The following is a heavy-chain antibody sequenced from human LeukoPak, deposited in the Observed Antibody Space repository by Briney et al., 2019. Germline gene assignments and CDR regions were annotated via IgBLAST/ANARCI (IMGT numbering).Heavy chain of an antibody. CDR2: ISYDGSNK. J-gene: IGHJ4*02. V-gene: IGHV3-30-3*01. Sequence: PGRSLRLSCAASGFTFSSYAMHWVRQAPGKGLEWVAVISYDGSNKYYADSVKGRFTTSRDNSKNTLYLQMNSLRAEDTAVYYCARLQTWVRCSGGSCDYWGQGTLVTVSS. D-gene: IGHD2-15*01. CDR1: GFTFSSYA. CDR3: ARLQTWVRCSGGSCDY.